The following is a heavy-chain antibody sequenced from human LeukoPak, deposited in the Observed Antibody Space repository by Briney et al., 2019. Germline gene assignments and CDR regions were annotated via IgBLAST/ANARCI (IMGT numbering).Heavy chain of an antibody. J-gene: IGHJ5*02. Sequence: GGSLRLSCAASGFTFSSYAMHWVRQAPGKGLECVAVISYDGSNKYYADSVKGRFTISRDNSKNTLYLQMNSLRAEDTAVYYCASGGWLLWGWFDPWGQGTLVTVSS. CDR3: ASGGWLLWGWFDP. CDR2: ISYDGSNK. D-gene: IGHD3-3*01. V-gene: IGHV3-30*04. CDR1: GFTFSSYA.